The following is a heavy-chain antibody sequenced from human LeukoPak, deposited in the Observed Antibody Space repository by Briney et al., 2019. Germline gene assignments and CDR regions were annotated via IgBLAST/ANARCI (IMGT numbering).Heavy chain of an antibody. CDR3: ARSYSSGYFDY. CDR2: ISSSSYI. Sequence: GGSLRLSCAASGFTFSSYSMNWVRQAPGKGLEWVSSISSSSYIYYADSVKGRFTISRDNAKNSLYLQMNSLRAEDTAVYYCARSYSSGYFDYWGQGTLVTVSS. D-gene: IGHD6-19*01. J-gene: IGHJ4*02. CDR1: GFTFSSYS. V-gene: IGHV3-21*01.